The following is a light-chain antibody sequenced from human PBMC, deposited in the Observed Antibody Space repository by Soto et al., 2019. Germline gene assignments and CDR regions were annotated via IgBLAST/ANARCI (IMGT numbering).Light chain of an antibody. CDR1: SSDVGRYNY. Sequence: QSVLTQPASVSGSPGESITISCTGSSSDVGRYNYVAWYQQYPGKAPKLIISEVSNRPSGVSNRFSGSKSGNTASLTISGLQTEDEADYYCTAYTTNGEVFGTGTKVTVL. CDR3: TAYTTNGEV. J-gene: IGLJ1*01. CDR2: EVS. V-gene: IGLV2-14*01.